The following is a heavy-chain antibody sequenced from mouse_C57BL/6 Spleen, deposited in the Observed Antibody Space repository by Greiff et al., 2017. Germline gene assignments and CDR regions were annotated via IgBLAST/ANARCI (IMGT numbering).Heavy chain of an antibody. CDR1: GFTFSSYG. V-gene: IGHV5-6*01. D-gene: IGHD4-1*01. CDR2: ISSGGSYT. J-gene: IGHJ2*01. Sequence: EVKLMESGGDLVKPGGSLKLSCAASGFTFSSYGMSWVRQTPDKRLEWVATISSGGSYTYYPDSVKGRFTISRDNAKNTLYLQMSSLKSEDTAMYYCARLGGGFDYWGQGTTLTVSS. CDR3: ARLGGGFDY.